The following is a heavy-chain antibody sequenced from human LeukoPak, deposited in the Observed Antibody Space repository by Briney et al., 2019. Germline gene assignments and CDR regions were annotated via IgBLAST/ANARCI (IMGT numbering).Heavy chain of an antibody. Sequence: ASLKVSCKASGYTFTSYYMHWVRQAPGQGLEWMGIINPSGGSTSYAQKFQGRVTMTRDTSTSTVYMELSSLRSEDTAVYYCARDPDCGGDCYFYFDYWGQGTLVTVSS. CDR1: GYTFTSYY. V-gene: IGHV1-46*01. CDR2: INPSGGST. J-gene: IGHJ4*02. D-gene: IGHD2-21*02. CDR3: ARDPDCGGDCYFYFDY.